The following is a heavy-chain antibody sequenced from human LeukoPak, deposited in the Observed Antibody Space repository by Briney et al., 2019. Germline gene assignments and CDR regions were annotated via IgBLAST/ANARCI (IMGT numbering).Heavy chain of an antibody. CDR1: GFIFSNYW. J-gene: IGHJ4*02. V-gene: IGHV3-7*03. CDR2: THGSEK. D-gene: IGHD3-10*01. CDR3: ARETPYGSLTFDY. Sequence: AGGSLRLSCAASGFIFSNYWMSWVRQAPGKGLEWVANTHGSEKYYVDSVKGRFTISRDNAKNSLYLQMNSLRVEDTAVYYCARETPYGSLTFDYWGQGTLVTVSS.